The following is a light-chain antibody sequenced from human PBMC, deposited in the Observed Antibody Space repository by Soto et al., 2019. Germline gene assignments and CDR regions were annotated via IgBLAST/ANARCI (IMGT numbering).Light chain of an antibody. CDR1: QSCLYMSNNFNY. CDR3: QQYYITPLT. J-gene: IGKJ4*01. Sequence: IVMTQTKEYLAVSLGDRASINFRSSQSCLYMSNNFNYLGLYQQKPGQPPKLLIYWAPTRESGVPERFSGSGSGTDFTLTISSLQAEDVAVYYCQQYYITPLTFGG. V-gene: IGKV4-1*01. CDR2: WAP.